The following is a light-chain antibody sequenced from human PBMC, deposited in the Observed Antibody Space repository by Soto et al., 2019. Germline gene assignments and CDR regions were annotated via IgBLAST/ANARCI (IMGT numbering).Light chain of an antibody. CDR3: HQSYTTLFT. Sequence: DIQMTQSPSSLSASVGDRVTITCRTSQSIDNYLNWYQQKPGKAPKLLMFAASTLQSGVPSRFSGSGSETDFTLTISSLQPEDLETYYCHQSYTTLFTFGPGTKVDLK. V-gene: IGKV1-39*01. J-gene: IGKJ3*01. CDR2: AAS. CDR1: QSIDNY.